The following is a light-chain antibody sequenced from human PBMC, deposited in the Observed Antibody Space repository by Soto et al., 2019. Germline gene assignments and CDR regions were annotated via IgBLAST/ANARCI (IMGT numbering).Light chain of an antibody. CDR2: DVY. CDR1: SSDVGGYNY. J-gene: IGLJ3*02. CDR3: CSYAGSNTLV. V-gene: IGLV2-11*01. Sequence: QSALTQPRSVSGSPGQSVTISCTGTSSDVGGYNYVTWYQQHAGKAPKLTIYDVYKRPSGVPDRFSGSKSGNTASLTISGLQAEDEAEYYCCSYAGSNTLVFGGGTKLTV.